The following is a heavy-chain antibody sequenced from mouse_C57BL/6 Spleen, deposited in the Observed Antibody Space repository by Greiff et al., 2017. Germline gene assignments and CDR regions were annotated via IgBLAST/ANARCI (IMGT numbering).Heavy chain of an antibody. V-gene: IGHV1-81*01. J-gene: IGHJ1*03. CDR2: IYPRSGNT. CDR3: ARETLITTVVAKGYFDV. D-gene: IGHD1-1*01. Sequence: VQLQQSGAELARPGASVKLSCKASGYTFTSYGISWVKQRTGQGLEWIGEIYPRSGNTYYNEKFKGKATLTADKSSSTAYMELRSLTSEDSAVYFCARETLITTVVAKGYFDVWGTGTTVTVSS. CDR1: GYTFTSYG.